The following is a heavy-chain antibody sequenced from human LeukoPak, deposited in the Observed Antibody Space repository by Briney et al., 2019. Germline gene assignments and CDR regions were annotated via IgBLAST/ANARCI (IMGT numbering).Heavy chain of an antibody. CDR3: ARIIAAPATWDY. Sequence: ASVTVSCKASGYTFTTYYLHWVRQAPGQGLEWMGLINPSGGSTSYAQKFQGRVTMTRDTSTSTVYMELSSLRSEDTAVYYCARIIAAPATWDYWGQGTLVTVSS. CDR2: INPSGGST. J-gene: IGHJ4*02. V-gene: IGHV1-46*01. D-gene: IGHD6-13*01. CDR1: GYTFTTYY.